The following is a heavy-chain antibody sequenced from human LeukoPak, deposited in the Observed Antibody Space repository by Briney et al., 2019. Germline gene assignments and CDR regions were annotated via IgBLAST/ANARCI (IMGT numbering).Heavy chain of an antibody. Sequence: SETLSLTYTVSGGSISSGGYYWSWIRQHPGKGLECIGYIYYSGSAYYNPSLKSRVIISVDTSKNQFSLKLSSVTAADTAVYYCARMRTSSSGWFDPWGQGTLVTVSS. J-gene: IGHJ5*02. CDR3: ARMRTSSSGWFDP. V-gene: IGHV4-31*03. D-gene: IGHD6-6*01. CDR2: IYYSGSA. CDR1: GGSISSGGYY.